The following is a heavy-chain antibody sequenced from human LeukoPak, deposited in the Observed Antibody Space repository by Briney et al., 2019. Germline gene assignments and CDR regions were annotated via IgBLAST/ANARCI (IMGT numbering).Heavy chain of an antibody. Sequence: GSSVKVSCKASGGTFSSYAISWVRQAPGQGLEWMGRIIPILGIANYAQKFQGRVTITADKSTSTAYMELRSLRSEDTAVYYCARDITIFGVVIRRIYGMDVWGQGTTVTVSS. J-gene: IGHJ6*02. CDR1: GGTFSSYA. D-gene: IGHD3-3*01. V-gene: IGHV1-69*04. CDR2: IIPILGIA. CDR3: ARDITIFGVVIRRIYGMDV.